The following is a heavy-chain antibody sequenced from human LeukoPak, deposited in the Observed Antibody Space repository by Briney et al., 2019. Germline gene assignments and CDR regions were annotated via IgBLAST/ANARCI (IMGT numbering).Heavy chain of an antibody. CDR1: GGSISSYY. V-gene: IGHV4-4*07. CDR2: IYTSGST. D-gene: IGHD6-13*01. Sequence: SETLSLTCTVSGGSISSYYWSWMRQSAGKGLEWIGRIYTSGSTNYNPSLKSRVTMSVDTSKNQFSLKLNSVTAADTAVYFCARHIYLAADSESCFDYWGQGTLVTVSS. J-gene: IGHJ4*02. CDR3: ARHIYLAADSESCFDY.